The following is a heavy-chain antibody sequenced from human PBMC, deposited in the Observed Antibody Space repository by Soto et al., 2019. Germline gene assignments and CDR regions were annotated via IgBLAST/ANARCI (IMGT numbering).Heavy chain of an antibody. CDR3: ARGLFGYDDGIYPSPDNWFDP. V-gene: IGHV4-4*07. D-gene: IGHD3-22*01. CDR1: SGPFSTYY. CDR2: IYSSGST. Sequence: KSSETLSLTCTVSSGPFSTYYRSWIWQPAGRGLEWIGRIYSSGSTLYNPSLKSRVTISVDRAKSQFSLQLRSVTAADTAVYFCARGLFGYDDGIYPSPDNWFDPWSQGTLVTVSS. J-gene: IGHJ5*02.